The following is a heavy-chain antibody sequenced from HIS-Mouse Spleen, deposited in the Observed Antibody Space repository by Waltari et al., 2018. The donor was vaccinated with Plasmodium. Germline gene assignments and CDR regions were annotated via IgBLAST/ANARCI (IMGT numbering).Heavy chain of an antibody. J-gene: IGHJ4*02. CDR1: GGSFRGYY. Sequence: QVQLQQWGAGLLKPSETLSLTCAVYGGSFRGYYWSWLRPPPGKGLEWIGEINHSGSTNYNPSLKSRVTISVDTSKNQFSLKLSSVTAADTAVYYCARGRRIVVVTAPRGFFDYWGQGTLVTVSS. V-gene: IGHV4-34*01. CDR2: INHSGST. D-gene: IGHD2-21*02. CDR3: ARGRRIVVVTAPRGFFDY.